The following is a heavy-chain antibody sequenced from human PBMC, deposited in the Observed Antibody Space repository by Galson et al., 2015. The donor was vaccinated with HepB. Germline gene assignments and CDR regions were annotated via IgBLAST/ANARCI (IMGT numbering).Heavy chain of an antibody. J-gene: IGHJ4*02. CDR2: IKSKIDGGTT. Sequence: SLRLSCAASGFTFNNAWMTWVRQAPGKGLEWVGRIKSKIDGGTTDYTAPVKGRFTISRDDSKNTLYLQMNSLKTEDTAVYYCSTLRVVVVAATPHEIDYWGQGTLVTVSS. CDR1: GFTFNNAW. V-gene: IGHV3-15*01. D-gene: IGHD2-15*01. CDR3: STLRVVVVAATPHEIDY.